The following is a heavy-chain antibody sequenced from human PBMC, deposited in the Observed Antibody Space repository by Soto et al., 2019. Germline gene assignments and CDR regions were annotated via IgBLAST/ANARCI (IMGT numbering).Heavy chain of an antibody. CDR1: GYTFTGYY. CDR3: ARDLQDIVLMGGNWFDP. D-gene: IGHD2-8*01. CDR2: INPNSGGT. J-gene: IGHJ5*02. V-gene: IGHV1-2*02. Sequence: GASVKVSCKASGYTFTGYYMHWVRQAPGQGLEWMGWINPNSGGTNYAQKFQGRVTMTRDTSISTAYMELSRLRSDDTAVYYCARDLQDIVLMGGNWFDPWGQGTLVTVSS.